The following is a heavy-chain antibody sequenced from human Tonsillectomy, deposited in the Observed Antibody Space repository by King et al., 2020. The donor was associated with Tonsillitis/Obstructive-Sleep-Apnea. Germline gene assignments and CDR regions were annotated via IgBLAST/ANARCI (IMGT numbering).Heavy chain of an antibody. CDR1: GYSFTTYW. CDR3: ARHTSYSSSDY. CDR2: IYPGDSDT. Sequence: VQLVQSGPEAKKSGESLKISCKASGYSFTTYWIAWVRQMPGKGLEWMGIIYPGDSDTRYSPSFQGQVTISAVKSISTAYLQWSSLKASDTAMYYCARHTSYSSSDYWGQGTLVTVSS. J-gene: IGHJ4*02. V-gene: IGHV5-51*01. D-gene: IGHD6-6*01.